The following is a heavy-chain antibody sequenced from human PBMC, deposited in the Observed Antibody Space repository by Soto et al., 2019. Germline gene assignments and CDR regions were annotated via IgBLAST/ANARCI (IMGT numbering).Heavy chain of an antibody. CDR3: ARDNWNHSYYYGMDV. CDR2: INTNTGNP. Sequence: ASVKVSCKASGYTFTSYAMNWVRQAPGQGLEWMGWINTNTGNPTYAQGFTGRFVFSLDTSVSTAYLQICSLKAEDTAVYYCARDNWNHSYYYGMDVWGQGTTVTVSS. CDR1: GYTFTSYA. D-gene: IGHD1-1*01. J-gene: IGHJ6*02. V-gene: IGHV7-4-1*01.